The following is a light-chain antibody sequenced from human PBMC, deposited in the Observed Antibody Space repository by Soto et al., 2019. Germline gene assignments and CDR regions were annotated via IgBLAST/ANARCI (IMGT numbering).Light chain of an antibody. CDR2: WAS. Sequence: EIVLTHSPDSLAVSLGERATINCKSSQSVLYSSNNKNYLAWYQQKPRQPPKLLIYWASTRESGVPYRFSGSGSGTDFTLTISSLQAEDVAVYYCQQYYNTPLTFGGGTKVDIK. CDR3: QQYYNTPLT. J-gene: IGKJ4*01. V-gene: IGKV4-1*01. CDR1: QSVLYSSNNKNY.